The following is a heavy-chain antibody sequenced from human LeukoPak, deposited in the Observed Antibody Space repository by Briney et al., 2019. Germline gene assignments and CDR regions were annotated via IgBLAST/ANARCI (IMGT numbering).Heavy chain of an antibody. CDR1: GFTFSNAW. D-gene: IGHD3-22*01. J-gene: IGHJ3*02. Sequence: GGSLRLSCAASGFTFSNAWMSWVRQAPGKGLEWVGRIKSKTDGGTTDYAAPVKGRFTISRDDSKNTLYLQMNSLKTEDTAVYYCTTDSSGYYDALDIWGQGTMVTVSS. CDR3: TTDSSGYYDALDI. V-gene: IGHV3-15*01. CDR2: IKSKTDGGTT.